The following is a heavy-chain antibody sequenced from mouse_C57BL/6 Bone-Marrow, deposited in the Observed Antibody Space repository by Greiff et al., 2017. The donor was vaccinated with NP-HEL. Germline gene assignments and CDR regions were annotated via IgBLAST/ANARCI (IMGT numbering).Heavy chain of an antibody. J-gene: IGHJ4*01. D-gene: IGHD1-1*01. CDR3: ARYPYYYGSSYDAMDY. Sequence: EVQRVESGGGLVQPGGSLSLSCAASGFTFTDYYMSWVRQPPGKALEWLGFIRNKANGYTTEYSASVKGRFTISRDNSQSILYLQMNALRAEDSATYYCARYPYYYGSSYDAMDYWGQGTSVTVSS. CDR1: GFTFTDYY. V-gene: IGHV7-3*01. CDR2: IRNKANGYTT.